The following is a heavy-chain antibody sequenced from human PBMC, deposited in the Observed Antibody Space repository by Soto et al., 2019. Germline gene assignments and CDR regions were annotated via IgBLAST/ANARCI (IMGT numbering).Heavy chain of an antibody. CDR1: GFTFSSYG. CDR2: ISYDGSNK. CDR3: AKDGRDYGGNLDYWYFDL. D-gene: IGHD4-17*01. J-gene: IGHJ2*01. Sequence: QVQLVESGGGVVQPGRSLRLSCAASGFTFSSYGMHWVRQAPGKGLEWVAVISYDGSNKYYADSVKGRFTISRDNSKNTXYLQMNSLRAEDTAVYYCAKDGRDYGGNLDYWYFDLWGRGTLVTVSS. V-gene: IGHV3-30*18.